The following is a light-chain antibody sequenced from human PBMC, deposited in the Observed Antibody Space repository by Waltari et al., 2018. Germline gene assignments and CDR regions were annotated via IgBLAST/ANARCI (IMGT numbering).Light chain of an antibody. CDR1: SSDVGVYNY. CDR3: CSYAGP. V-gene: IGLV2-11*01. CDR2: DFT. Sequence: QSALTQPRSVSGSPGQSVAISCTGTSSDVGVYNYVPWYQQPPGKAPQRMIYDFTQLPSGFPDRFSGSKSGTTASLTSAGLQADDEADYYCCSYAGPFGGGTKLTVL. J-gene: IGLJ2*01.